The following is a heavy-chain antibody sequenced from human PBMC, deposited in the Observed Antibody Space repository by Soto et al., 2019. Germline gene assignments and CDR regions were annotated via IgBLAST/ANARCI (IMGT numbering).Heavy chain of an antibody. V-gene: IGHV3-21*01. CDR3: ARPFIVGSTTLGY. J-gene: IGHJ4*02. CDR1: GFTFTAYT. D-gene: IGHD1-26*01. Sequence: EVQLVESGGGLVKPGGSLRLSCTASGFTFTAYTINWVRQAPGKGLEWVASITRDSNHIYFADSVKGRFTLSRDNAKNSVYRQMNSLRAEDTAIYFCARPFIVGSTTLGYWGQGTLVTVSS. CDR2: ITRDSNHI.